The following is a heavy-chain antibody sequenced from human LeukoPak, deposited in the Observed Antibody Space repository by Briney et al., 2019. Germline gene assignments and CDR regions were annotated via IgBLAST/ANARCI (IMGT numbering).Heavy chain of an antibody. V-gene: IGHV3-21*01. CDR2: ITSISSYI. D-gene: IGHD4-17*01. Sequence: PGGSLRLSCAASGFTFSSYSMNWVRQAPGKGLEWVSSITSISSYIYYTDSVKGRFTISRDNAKNSLYLQMNSLRAEDTAVYYCARLGDYLDYDYWGQGTLVTVSS. J-gene: IGHJ4*02. CDR1: GFTFSSYS. CDR3: ARLGDYLDYDY.